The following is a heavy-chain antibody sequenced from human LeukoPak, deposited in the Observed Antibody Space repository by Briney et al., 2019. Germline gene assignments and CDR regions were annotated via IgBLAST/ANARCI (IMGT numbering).Heavy chain of an antibody. J-gene: IGHJ6*02. CDR1: GGTFSSYT. Sequence: GASVKVSCKASGGTFSSYTISWVRQAPGQGLEWMGRIIPILGIANYAQKFQGRVTTTADKSTSTAYMELSSLRSEDTAVYYCASGGGYSYGYIYYYYGMDVWGQGTTVTVSS. D-gene: IGHD5-18*01. V-gene: IGHV1-69*02. CDR2: IIPILGIA. CDR3: ASGGGYSYGYIYYYYGMDV.